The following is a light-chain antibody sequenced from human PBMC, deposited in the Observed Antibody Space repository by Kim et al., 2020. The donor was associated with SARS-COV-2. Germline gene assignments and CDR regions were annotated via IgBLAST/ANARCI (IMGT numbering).Light chain of an antibody. CDR1: QGVSND. V-gene: IGKV3-15*01. Sequence: SPGDRATRARRAGQGVSNDLAWYQQKPGQPPRLLMYRASTRATGVPARFSGSGSGTEFTLTISGLQSEDFAVYYCQQFHNWPPITFGQGTRLEIK. CDR3: QQFHNWPPIT. CDR2: RAS. J-gene: IGKJ5*01.